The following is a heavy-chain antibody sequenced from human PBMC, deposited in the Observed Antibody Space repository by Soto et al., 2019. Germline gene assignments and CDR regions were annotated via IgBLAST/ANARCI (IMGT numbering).Heavy chain of an antibody. D-gene: IGHD6-19*01. CDR1: GFTFRTYG. CDR2: IWYDGSSK. CDR3: ARDRGGTSAWYRGGNWFDP. V-gene: IGHV3-33*01. Sequence: QVQLVESGGGVVQPGRSLRLSCAASGFTFRTYGMHWVRQAPGKGLEWVAVIWYDGSSKYYADSVKGRFTISRDNSKNPLSLQMTSLRVDDTAVYYCARDRGGTSAWYRGGNWFDPWGQGTLVTVSS. J-gene: IGHJ5*02.